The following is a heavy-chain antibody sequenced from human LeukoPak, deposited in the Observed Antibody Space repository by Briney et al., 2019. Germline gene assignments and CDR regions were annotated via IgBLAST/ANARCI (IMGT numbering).Heavy chain of an antibody. V-gene: IGHV4-59*01. Sequence: TPSETLSLTCTVSGGSISAYYWSWIRQPPGKGLGWIGYIYNSGSANYNPSLQSRVTILIDTSKKQFSLKVSSVTAADTAVYYCAREAAVGTGGFDYWGQGTLVTVSS. J-gene: IGHJ4*02. CDR1: GGSISAYY. CDR3: AREAAVGTGGFDY. D-gene: IGHD6-13*01. CDR2: IYNSGSA.